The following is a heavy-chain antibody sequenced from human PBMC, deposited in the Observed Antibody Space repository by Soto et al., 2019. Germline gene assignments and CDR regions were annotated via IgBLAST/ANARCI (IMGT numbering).Heavy chain of an antibody. V-gene: IGHV3-48*01. Sequence: EVQLVESGGGLVQPGGSLRLSCAASGFTFSSYSMNWVRQAPGKGLEWVPYISSSSSTIYYADSVKGRFTISRDNAKNSLYLQMNSLRAEDTAVYYCARDSSYCSGGSCYSTWTNWFDPWGQGTLVTVSS. CDR1: GFTFSSYS. CDR3: ARDSSYCSGGSCYSTWTNWFDP. J-gene: IGHJ5*02. D-gene: IGHD2-15*01. CDR2: ISSSSSTI.